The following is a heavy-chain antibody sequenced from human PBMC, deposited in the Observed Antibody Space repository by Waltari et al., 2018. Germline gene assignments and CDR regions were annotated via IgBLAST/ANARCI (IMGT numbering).Heavy chain of an antibody. CDR1: GYTFNDYY. J-gene: IGHJ5*02. D-gene: IGHD6-19*01. CDR2: IHPNTGGT. V-gene: IGHV1-2*02. Sequence: VALVMSGAEVKPQGASVKVSCRASGYTFNDYYIRGVRQAPGQGLKWVGWIHPNTGGTNYAQEFQGRVTMTRDTSINTAYMELSRLTSDYTAVYYCTRVNVAVVKENNWFDPWGQGTLVTFSS. CDR3: TRVNVAVVKENNWFDP.